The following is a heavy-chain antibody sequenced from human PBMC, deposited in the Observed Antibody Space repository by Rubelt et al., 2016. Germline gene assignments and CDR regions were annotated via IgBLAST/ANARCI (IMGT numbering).Heavy chain of an antibody. CDR2: ISYTGST. V-gene: IGHV4-61*05. D-gene: IGHD6-13*01. J-gene: IGHJ4*02. CDR1: GGSISSSSYY. Sequence: QLQLQESGPGLVKPSETLSLTCTVSGGSISSSSYYWGWIRKPPGKGLEWIGYISYTGSTKYSPSLKSRVAISVDTSKNQFTLRLSSVTAADTAVYFCARDSAGFDYWGQGTLVTVSS. CDR3: ARDSAGFDY.